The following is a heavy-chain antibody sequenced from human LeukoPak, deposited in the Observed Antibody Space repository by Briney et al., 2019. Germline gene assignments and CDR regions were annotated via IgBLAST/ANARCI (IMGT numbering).Heavy chain of an antibody. CDR2: IYTSGST. V-gene: IGHV4-4*07. D-gene: IGHD1-26*01. CDR3: ARERSSGSSLDY. J-gene: IGHJ4*02. CDR1: GGSISSYY. Sequence: SETLSLTCTVSGGSISSYYWSWIRQPAGKGLEWIGRIYTSGSTNYNPSLKSRVTMSVDTSKNQFSLRLSSVTAADTAVYYCARERSSGSSLDYWGQGTLVTVSS.